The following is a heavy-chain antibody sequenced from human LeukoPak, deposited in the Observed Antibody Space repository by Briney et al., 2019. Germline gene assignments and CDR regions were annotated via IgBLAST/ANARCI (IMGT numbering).Heavy chain of an antibody. J-gene: IGHJ3*02. V-gene: IGHV4-61*01. CDR2: IYYSGST. CDR1: GGSVSSGSYY. Sequence: SETLSLTCAVSGGSVSSGSYYWSWIRQPPGKGLEWIGYIYYSGSTNYNPSLKSRVTISVDTSKNQFSLKLSSVTAADTAVYYCARWRPYCGGDCYSEPAFDIWGRGTMVTVSS. D-gene: IGHD2-21*02. CDR3: ARWRPYCGGDCYSEPAFDI.